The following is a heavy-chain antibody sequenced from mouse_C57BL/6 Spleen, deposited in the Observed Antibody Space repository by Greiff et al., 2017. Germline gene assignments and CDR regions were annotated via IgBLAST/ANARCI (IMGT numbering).Heavy chain of an antibody. J-gene: IGHJ1*03. CDR1: GYTFTSYW. CDR3: ARQGGNGRYFDV. Sequence: QVQLQQPGAELVRPGSSVKLSCKASGYTFTSYWMDWVKQRPGQGLEWIGNIYPSDSETHYNQKFKDKATLTVDKSSSTAYMQLSSLTSEDSAGYYCARQGGNGRYFDVWGTETTVTVSS. V-gene: IGHV1-61*01. D-gene: IGHD1-1*02. CDR2: IYPSDSET.